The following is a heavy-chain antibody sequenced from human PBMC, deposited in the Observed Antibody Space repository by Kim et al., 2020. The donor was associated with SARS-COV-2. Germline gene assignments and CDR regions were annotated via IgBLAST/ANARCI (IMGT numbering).Heavy chain of an antibody. CDR3: AKVPGLLPDP. J-gene: IGHJ5*01. CDR1: GDSVSSGPHY. Sequence: ETLSLTCTVSGDSVSSGPHYYNWVRQPPGKGLEWIGYIYYSGSTNYIPSLTSRVTISVDTSKTQFSLNPTSLPASDTPGFYCAKVPGLLPDPWGPGPLV. V-gene: IGHV4-61*01. D-gene: IGHD2-21*01. CDR2: IYYSGST.